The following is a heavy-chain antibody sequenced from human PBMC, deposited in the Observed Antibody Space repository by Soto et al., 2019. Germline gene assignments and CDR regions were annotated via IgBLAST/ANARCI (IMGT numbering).Heavy chain of an antibody. CDR1: GFTVSSNY. CDR2: IYSGGST. V-gene: IGHV3-53*01. Sequence: HPGGSLRLSCAASGFTVSSNYMSWVRQAPGKGLEWVSVIYSGGSTYYADSVKGRFTISRDNSKNTLYLQMNSLRAEDTAVYYCARETGHGGNWYYYYYGMDVWGQGTTVTVSS. J-gene: IGHJ6*02. D-gene: IGHD2-15*01. CDR3: ARETGHGGNWYYYYYGMDV.